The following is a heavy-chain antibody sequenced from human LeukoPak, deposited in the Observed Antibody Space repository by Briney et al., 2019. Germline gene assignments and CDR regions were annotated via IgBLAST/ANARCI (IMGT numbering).Heavy chain of an antibody. D-gene: IGHD3-10*01. CDR1: GGSISSYY. Sequence: PSETLSLTCTVPGGSISSYYWSWIRQPAGKGLEWIGRIYTSGSTNYNPSLKSRVTMSVDTSKNQFSLKLSSVTAADTAVYYCARSLWFGELRYFDYWGQGTLVTVSS. V-gene: IGHV4-4*07. CDR2: IYTSGST. J-gene: IGHJ4*02. CDR3: ARSLWFGELRYFDY.